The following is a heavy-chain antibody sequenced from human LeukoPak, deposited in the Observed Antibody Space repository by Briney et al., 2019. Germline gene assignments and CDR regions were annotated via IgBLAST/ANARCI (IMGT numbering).Heavy chain of an antibody. CDR3: ARVRGGVSDAFDI. CDR2: IYTSGGT. Sequence: SETLSLTCTVSGGSISSYYWRWIRQPAGKGLEWIGRIYTSGGTNYNPSLKSRVTISVDTSKNQFSLKLSSVTAADTAVYYCARVRGGVSDAFDIWGQGTMVTVSS. D-gene: IGHD3-10*01. V-gene: IGHV4-4*07. CDR1: GGSISSYY. J-gene: IGHJ3*02.